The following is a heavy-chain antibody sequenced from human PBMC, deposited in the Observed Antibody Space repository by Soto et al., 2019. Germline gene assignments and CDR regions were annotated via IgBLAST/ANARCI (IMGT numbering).Heavy chain of an antibody. CDR1: GFTFSSYA. J-gene: IGHJ6*02. V-gene: IGHV3-30-3*01. Sequence: GGSLSLSCAASGFTFSSYAMHWVRPAPGKGLEWVAVISYDGSNKYYADSVKGRFTISRDNSKNTLYLQMNSLRAEDTAVYYCARVRSIRHYYYYGMDVWGQGTTVTVSS. D-gene: IGHD2-21*01. CDR2: ISYDGSNK. CDR3: ARVRSIRHYYYYGMDV.